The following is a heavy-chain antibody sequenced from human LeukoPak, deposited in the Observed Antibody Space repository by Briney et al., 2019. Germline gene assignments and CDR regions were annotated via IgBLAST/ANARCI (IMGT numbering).Heavy chain of an antibody. Sequence: SETLSLTCTVSGGSISNYYWTWIRQPPGKGLEWIGYIYYSGSTNYNPSLKNRVTISVDTSKNQFSLKLSSLTAADTAVYYCARHTAEKYNWFDRWGQGTLVTVSS. D-gene: IGHD5-24*01. J-gene: IGHJ5*02. CDR3: ARHTAEKYNWFDR. CDR2: IYYSGST. V-gene: IGHV4-59*08. CDR1: GGSISNYY.